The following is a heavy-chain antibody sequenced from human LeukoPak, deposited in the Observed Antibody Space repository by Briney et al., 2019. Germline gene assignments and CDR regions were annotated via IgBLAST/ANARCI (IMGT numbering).Heavy chain of an antibody. CDR1: GFTFGSYS. Sequence: GGSLRLSCAASGFTFGSYSMNWVRQVPGKGLEWVSSISSSSSYIYYADSVKGRFTISRDNAKNSLYLQMNSLRAEDTAVYYCARTSREAQLFDYWGQGTLVTVSS. J-gene: IGHJ4*02. CDR3: ARTSREAQLFDY. CDR2: ISSSSSYI. V-gene: IGHV3-21*01. D-gene: IGHD1-1*01.